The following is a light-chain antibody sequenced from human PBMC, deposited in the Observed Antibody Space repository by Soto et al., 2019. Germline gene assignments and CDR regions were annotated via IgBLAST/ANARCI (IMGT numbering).Light chain of an antibody. Sequence: QSVLTQPPSVSGAPGQRVTISCTGSSSNIGAGYDVHWSQQLPGTAPKLLIYVNSNRPSGVPDRFSGSKSGTSASLAITGLQAEDEADYYCQSYDGSLSAVVFGGGTKLTV. CDR1: SSNIGAGYD. V-gene: IGLV1-40*01. CDR2: VNS. CDR3: QSYDGSLSAVV. J-gene: IGLJ2*01.